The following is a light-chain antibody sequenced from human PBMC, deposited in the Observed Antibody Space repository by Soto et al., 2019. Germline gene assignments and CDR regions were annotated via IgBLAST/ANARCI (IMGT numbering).Light chain of an antibody. CDR1: QSVTSSS. CDR3: QQYGSSPPVT. CDR2: AAS. Sequence: EIVLTQSPGTLSLSPGERATLACRTSQSVTSSSLAWYQQKPGQAPRLLIYAASSRATGIPDRFSGSGSWTDSTLTISRLEPEDFAVYYCQQYGSSPPVTFGGGTKVDIK. J-gene: IGKJ4*01. V-gene: IGKV3-20*01.